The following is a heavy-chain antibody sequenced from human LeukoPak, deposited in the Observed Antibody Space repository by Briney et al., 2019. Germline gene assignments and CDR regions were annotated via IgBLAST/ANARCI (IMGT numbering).Heavy chain of an antibody. V-gene: IGHV4-59*01. J-gene: IGHJ6*02. D-gene: IGHD3-9*01. CDR2: IYYSGSI. CDR3: ARGNNADLSLRYLEFSYYYYGMDV. CDR1: GGSISSYY. Sequence: PSETLSLTCTVSGGSISSYYWSWIRQPPGKGLEWIGYIYYSGSINYNPSLKSRVTISVDTSKNQFSLKLSSVTAADTAVYYCARGNNADLSLRYLEFSYYYYGMDVWGQGTTVTVSS.